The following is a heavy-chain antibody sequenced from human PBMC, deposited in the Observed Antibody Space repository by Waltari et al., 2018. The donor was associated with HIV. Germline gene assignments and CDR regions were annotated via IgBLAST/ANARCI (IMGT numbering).Heavy chain of an antibody. D-gene: IGHD3-22*01. J-gene: IGHJ3*02. CDR3: AKTYYYDSSGSQEAFDI. CDR1: GFTFSSYG. CDR2: ISYDGSNK. Sequence: QVQLVESGGGVVQPGRSLRLSCAASGFTFSSYGMHWVRQAPGKGLEWVAVISYDGSNKYYGDSVKGRFTISRDNSKNTVYLQMNSLRAEDTAVYYCAKTYYYDSSGSQEAFDIWGQGTMVTVSS. V-gene: IGHV3-30*18.